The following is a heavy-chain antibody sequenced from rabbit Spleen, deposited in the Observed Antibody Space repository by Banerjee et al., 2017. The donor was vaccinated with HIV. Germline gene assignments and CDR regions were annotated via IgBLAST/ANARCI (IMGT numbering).Heavy chain of an antibody. J-gene: IGHJ6*01. D-gene: IGHD1-1*01. Sequence: QLKESGGGLVQPGGSLKLSCKASGFTISSYYMNWVRQAPGKGLEWIGYIDPVFGITYYANWVNGRFTISSHNAQNTLYLQLNSLTAADTATYFCARDTSSSFSSYGMDLWGPGTLVTVS. CDR1: GFTISSYY. CDR2: IDPVFGIT. CDR3: ARDTSSSFSSYGMDL. V-gene: IGHV1S7*01.